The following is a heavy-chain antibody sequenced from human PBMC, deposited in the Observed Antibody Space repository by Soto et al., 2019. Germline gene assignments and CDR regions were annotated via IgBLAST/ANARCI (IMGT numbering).Heavy chain of an antibody. CDR2: ISGSGGST. D-gene: IGHD5-12*01. CDR3: VKDQGYPYFYGMDV. Sequence: GGSPRLSCVASGFTFRSYAMSWVRQAPGKGLEWVSTISGSGGSTYNADSVKGRFTISRDNSKNTLYLQMNSLRVEDTAIYYCVKDQGYPYFYGMDVWGQGTTVTVSS. CDR1: GFTFRSYA. J-gene: IGHJ6*02. V-gene: IGHV3-23*01.